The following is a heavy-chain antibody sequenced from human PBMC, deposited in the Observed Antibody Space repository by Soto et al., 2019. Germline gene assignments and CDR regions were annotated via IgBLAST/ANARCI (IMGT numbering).Heavy chain of an antibody. CDR3: ARALSGSNPWDRFDP. CDR1: GGSVSPTSYY. CDR2: IYHSGTT. Sequence: NPSETLSLTCIVSGGSVSPTSYYWGWIRQPPGKGLEWLGSIYHSGTTYYNPSLKSRVTISVDTSKNQFSLKLRAVTAADTAVYYCARALSGSNPWDRFDPWGQGILVTVSS. D-gene: IGHD1-26*01. V-gene: IGHV4-39*07. J-gene: IGHJ5*02.